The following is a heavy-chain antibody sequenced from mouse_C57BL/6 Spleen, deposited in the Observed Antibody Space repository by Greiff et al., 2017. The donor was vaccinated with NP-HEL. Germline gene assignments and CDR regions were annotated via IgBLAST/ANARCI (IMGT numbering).Heavy chain of an antibody. Sequence: VQLQQSGPVLVKPGASVKMSCKASGYTFTDYYMNWVKQSPGKSLEWIGVINPYNGGSSYNQKFKGKATLTVDKSSSTAYMELNSLTSEDSAVYSCARLATSYYFDHWGQGTTLTVSS. CDR1: GYTFTDYY. V-gene: IGHV1-19*01. CDR2: INPYNGGS. CDR3: ARLATSYYFDH. J-gene: IGHJ2*01.